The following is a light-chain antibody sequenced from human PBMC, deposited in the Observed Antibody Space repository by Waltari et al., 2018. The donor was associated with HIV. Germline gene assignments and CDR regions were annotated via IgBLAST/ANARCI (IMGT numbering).Light chain of an antibody. CDR2: AAS. V-gene: IGKV1-39*01. CDR3: QQTDSTPYT. Sequence: DIEMTQSPSSLSASVGDRVTITCRPSQSISSYLSWYQLKPGKAPKLLIDAASNLQRPVPTRFTGSGSGTDYKRTISSLQPEDFATYYCQQTDSTPYTFGQGTKLEIK. CDR1: QSISSY. J-gene: IGKJ2*01.